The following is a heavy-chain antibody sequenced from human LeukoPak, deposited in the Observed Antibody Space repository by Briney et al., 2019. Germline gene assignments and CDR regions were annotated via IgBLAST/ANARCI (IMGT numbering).Heavy chain of an antibody. J-gene: IGHJ3*02. CDR1: GFTFDDYA. Sequence: GGSLRLSCAASGFTFDDYAMHWVRQAPGKGLEWVSLISGDGDGTYYSDSVKGRFTISRDNSKNSLYLQMNSLRTEDSALYYCAKDRIMAYLDTADAFDICGQGTMVTVSS. V-gene: IGHV3-43*02. D-gene: IGHD5-18*01. CDR3: AKDRIMAYLDTADAFDI. CDR2: ISGDGDGT.